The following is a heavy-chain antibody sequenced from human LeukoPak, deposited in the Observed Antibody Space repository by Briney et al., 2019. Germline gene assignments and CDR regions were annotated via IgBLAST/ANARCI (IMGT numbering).Heavy chain of an antibody. D-gene: IGHD4-17*01. CDR3: AKDPNGDYVGAFDM. V-gene: IGHV3-23*01. J-gene: IGHJ3*02. CDR1: GFTFANYA. CDR2: TSGSGHNT. Sequence: GGSLRLSCAASGFTFANYAITWIRQAPGKGLEWVSSTSGSGHNTYYADSVQGRFTISRDNSKNTLFLQMNSLRADDTAVYHCAKDPNGDYVGAFDMWSQGTMVTVSS.